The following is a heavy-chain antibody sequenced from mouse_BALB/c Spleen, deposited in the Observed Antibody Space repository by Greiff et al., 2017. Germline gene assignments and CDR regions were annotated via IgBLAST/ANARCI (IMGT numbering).Heavy chain of an antibody. CDR3: ARARAPYYFDY. Sequence: EVMLVESGGGLVQPGGSLKLSCAASGFTFSSYGMSWVRQTPDKRLELVATINSNGGSTYYPDSVKGRFTISRDNAKNTLYLQMSSLKSEDTAMYYCARARAPYYFDYWGQGTTLTVSS. CDR1: GFTFSSYG. V-gene: IGHV5-6-3*01. J-gene: IGHJ2*01. D-gene: IGHD3-1*01. CDR2: INSNGGST.